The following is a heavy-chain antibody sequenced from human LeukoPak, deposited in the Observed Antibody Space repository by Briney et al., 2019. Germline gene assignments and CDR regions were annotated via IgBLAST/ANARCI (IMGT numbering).Heavy chain of an antibody. CDR3: AKDHDYDFWSAKAPTLDY. J-gene: IGHJ4*02. Sequence: GGSLRLSCAASGFTFSSYAMSWVRQAPGKGLEWVSAISGSGGGTYYADSVKGRFTISRDNSKNTLYLQMNSLRAEDTAVYYCAKDHDYDFWSAKAPTLDYWGQGTLVTVSS. CDR2: ISGSGGGT. D-gene: IGHD3-3*01. V-gene: IGHV3-23*01. CDR1: GFTFSSYA.